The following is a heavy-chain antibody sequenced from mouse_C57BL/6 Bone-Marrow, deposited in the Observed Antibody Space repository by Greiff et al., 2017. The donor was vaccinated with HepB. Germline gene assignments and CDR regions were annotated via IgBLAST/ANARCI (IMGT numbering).Heavy chain of an antibody. Sequence: EVQLVESGGGLVQPGGSLSLSCAASGFTFTDYYMSWVRQPPGKALEWLGFIRNKANGYTTENSASVKGRFTISRDNSQSILYLQMNALGAEASASYYCARYGSGSYGGPWFAYWGQGTLVTVSA. J-gene: IGHJ3*01. V-gene: IGHV7-3*01. CDR2: IRNKANGYTT. CDR1: GFTFTDYY. D-gene: IGHD1-1*02. CDR3: ARYGSGSYGGPWFAY.